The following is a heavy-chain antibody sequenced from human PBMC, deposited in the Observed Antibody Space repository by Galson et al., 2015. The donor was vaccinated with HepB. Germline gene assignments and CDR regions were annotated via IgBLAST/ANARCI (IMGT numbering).Heavy chain of an antibody. V-gene: IGHV1-69*06. CDR3: ARGRYCGGDCYSDPLDY. CDR2: IIPIFGTA. CDR1: GGTFSSYA. J-gene: IGHJ4*02. Sequence: SVKVSCKASGGTFSSYAISWVRQAPGQGLEWMGGIIPIFGTANYAQKFQGRVTITADKSTSTAYMELSSLRSEDTAVYYCARGRYCGGDCYSDPLDYWGQGTLVTVSS. D-gene: IGHD2-21*02.